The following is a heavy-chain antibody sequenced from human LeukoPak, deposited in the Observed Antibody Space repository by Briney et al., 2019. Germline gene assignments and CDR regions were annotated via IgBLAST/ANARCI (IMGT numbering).Heavy chain of an antibody. CDR2: IFYNEGT. CDR1: SGSFRTYY. Sequence: SETLSLTCTVSSGSFRTYYWSWIRQPPGKGLEWIGYIFYNEGTSYNPSLKSRVTISVDTSNNQLSLILSSVTTADTAVYYCAREVVAAAGTVDYWGQGTLVTVSS. D-gene: IGHD6-13*01. CDR3: AREVVAAAGTVDY. V-gene: IGHV4-59*01. J-gene: IGHJ4*02.